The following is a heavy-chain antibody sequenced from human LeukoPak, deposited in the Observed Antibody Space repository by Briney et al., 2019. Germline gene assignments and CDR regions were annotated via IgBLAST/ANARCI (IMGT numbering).Heavy chain of an antibody. Sequence: GGSLILSFAGSGFTFRGYAGSWVRQAPGKGLEWVSAISGSGGSTYYADSVKGRSTISRDNSKNTLYLQMNSLRAEDTAVYYCAKGAHPRSGYNYHFKRWDQGPLVTVSS. CDR2: ISGSGGST. D-gene: IGHD5-24*01. V-gene: IGHV3-23*01. CDR3: AKGAHPRSGYNYHFKR. CDR1: GFTFRGYA. J-gene: IGHJ4*02.